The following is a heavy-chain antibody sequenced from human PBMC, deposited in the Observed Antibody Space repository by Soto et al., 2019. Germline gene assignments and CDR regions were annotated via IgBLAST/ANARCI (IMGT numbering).Heavy chain of an antibody. D-gene: IGHD6-19*01. CDR3: ARVGYSSGWYWFDP. J-gene: IGHJ5*02. V-gene: IGHV3-7*01. CDR2: IKQDGSEK. Sequence: GGSLRLSCAASGFTFSSYWMSWVRKAPGKGLEWVANIKQDGSEKYYVDSVKGRFTISRDNANNSLYLQMNSLRAEDTAVYYCARVGYSSGWYWFDPWGQGTLVTVSS. CDR1: GFTFSSYW.